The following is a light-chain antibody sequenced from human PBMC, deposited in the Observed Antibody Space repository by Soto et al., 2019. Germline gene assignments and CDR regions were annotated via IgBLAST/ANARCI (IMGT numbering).Light chain of an antibody. Sequence: ELVITPSPATLSVFPGARVTLSCRASRSVTNNYLAWHQQKPGQTPRLLIYGASSRATGIPDRFSGSGSGTDFTLTISRLEPEDFAVYYCQQYGSSGTFGQGTKVDIK. J-gene: IGKJ1*01. CDR1: RSVTNNY. V-gene: IGKV3-20*01. CDR2: GAS. CDR3: QQYGSSGT.